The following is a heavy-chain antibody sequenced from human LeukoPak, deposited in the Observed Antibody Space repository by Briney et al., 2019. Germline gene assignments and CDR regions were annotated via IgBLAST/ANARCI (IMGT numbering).Heavy chain of an antibody. Sequence: GGSLRLSCAASGFTFSTYSMNWVRQAPGKGLEWVSSISSSSAYIYCADSEKGRFTISRDNAKNSLYLQMNSLRVEDTAVYYCARGPRNSSIYQYFQHWGQGTLDTVSS. D-gene: IGHD6-13*01. J-gene: IGHJ1*01. V-gene: IGHV3-21*01. CDR2: ISSSSAYI. CDR1: GFTFSTYS. CDR3: ARGPRNSSIYQYFQH.